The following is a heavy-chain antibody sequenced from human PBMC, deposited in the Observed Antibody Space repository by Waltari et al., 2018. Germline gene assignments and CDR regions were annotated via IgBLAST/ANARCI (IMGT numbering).Heavy chain of an antibody. CDR1: GYNFIKFG. D-gene: IGHD3-22*01. J-gene: IGHJ6*02. Sequence: QVQLVQSGVEVTQPGASVEVSCKSSGYNFIKFGVSWVRQAHGQGLEWMGWISGSNNNTYYAQEFKDRVNMTTDTSTSTAYMEVRSLRPDDTAVYYCTRDQTYDGSGYITLGGAMDVWGQGTSVTVS. V-gene: IGHV1-18*01. CDR3: TRDQTYDGSGYITLGGAMDV. CDR2: ISGSNNNT.